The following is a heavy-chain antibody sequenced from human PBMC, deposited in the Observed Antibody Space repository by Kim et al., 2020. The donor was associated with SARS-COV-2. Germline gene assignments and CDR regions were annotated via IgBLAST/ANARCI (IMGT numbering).Heavy chain of an antibody. CDR1: GFTFSSYG. CDR3: ARDSLFVETVGATGGWFDP. Sequence: GGSLRLSCAASGFTFSSYGMHWVRQAPGKGLEWVAVIWYDGSNKYYADSVKGRFTISRDNSKNTLYLQMNSLRAEDTAVYYCARDSLFVETVGATGGWFDPRGQGTLVTVSS. CDR2: IWYDGSNK. V-gene: IGHV3-33*01. D-gene: IGHD1-26*01. J-gene: IGHJ5*02.